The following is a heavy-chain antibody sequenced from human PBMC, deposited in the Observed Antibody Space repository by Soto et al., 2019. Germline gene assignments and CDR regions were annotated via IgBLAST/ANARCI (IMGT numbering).Heavy chain of an antibody. D-gene: IGHD2-2*01. J-gene: IGHJ4*02. Sequence: QVQLQESGPGLVKPSQTLSLTCTVSGGSISSGGYYWSWIRQHPGKGLEWIGYIYYSGSTYYNPSLKSRVTISVDTSKNQFSLKLSSVTAADTAVYYCARAKGLFIHCSSTSCYDWGQGTLVTVSS. V-gene: IGHV4-31*03. CDR1: GGSISSGGYY. CDR3: ARAKGLFIHCSSTSCYD. CDR2: IYYSGST.